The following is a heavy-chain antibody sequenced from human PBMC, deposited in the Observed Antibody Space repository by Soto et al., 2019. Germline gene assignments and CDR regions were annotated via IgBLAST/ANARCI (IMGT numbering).Heavy chain of an antibody. Sequence: QVQLQESGPGLVKPSETLSLTCTVSGGSISSYYWSWIRQPPGKGLEWIGYIYYSGSTNYNPSLKSRVTISVDTSKNQFSLKLSSVTAADTAGYYCARYIAVAGFDYWGQGTLVTVSS. CDR2: IYYSGST. D-gene: IGHD6-19*01. J-gene: IGHJ4*02. CDR1: GGSISSYY. CDR3: ARYIAVAGFDY. V-gene: IGHV4-59*01.